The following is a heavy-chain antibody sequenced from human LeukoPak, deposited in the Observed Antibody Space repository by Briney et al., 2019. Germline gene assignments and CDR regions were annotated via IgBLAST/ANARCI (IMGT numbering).Heavy chain of an antibody. V-gene: IGHV4-39*07. D-gene: IGHD3-22*01. CDR2: IYYSGIT. J-gene: IGHJ3*02. Sequence: SGTLSLTCTVSGDSVISSSYYWGWIRQPPGKGLEWIGSIYYSGITYYNPSLKSRVTISVDPSKNQFSLKLSSVTVADTAVYYCARRDYDPRGGELLDIWGQGTMVTVSS. CDR3: ARRDYDPRGGELLDI. CDR1: GDSVISSSYY.